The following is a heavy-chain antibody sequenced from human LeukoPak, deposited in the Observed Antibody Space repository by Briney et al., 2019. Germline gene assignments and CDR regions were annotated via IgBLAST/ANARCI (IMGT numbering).Heavy chain of an antibody. V-gene: IGHV3-48*03. D-gene: IGHD1-1*01. Sequence: PGGSLRLSCTASGFTFSTYEMNWVRQAPGKGLEWVSYISGSGSTIYYADSVKGRFTISRDNAKNSLYLQMSSLRAEDTALYYCAREGGWATTANDYWGQGTLVTISS. CDR2: ISGSGSTI. CDR3: AREGGWATTANDY. CDR1: GFTFSTYE. J-gene: IGHJ4*02.